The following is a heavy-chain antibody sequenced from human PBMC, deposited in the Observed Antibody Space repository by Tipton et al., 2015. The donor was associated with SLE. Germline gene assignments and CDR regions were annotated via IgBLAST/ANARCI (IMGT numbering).Heavy chain of an antibody. CDR2: ISSGGDT. J-gene: IGHJ3*02. D-gene: IGHD6-13*01. CDR3: ASRPSGIPAPAFI. Sequence: TLSLTCTVSGGSINMNNYYWGWIRQPPGQGLEWIGAISSGGDTYYNPSLKIRVTISVNTPTNQFSLRLTSLTASDTAMYYCASRPSGIPAPAFIWGQGTMVTVSS. CDR1: GGSINMNNYY. V-gene: IGHV4-39*01.